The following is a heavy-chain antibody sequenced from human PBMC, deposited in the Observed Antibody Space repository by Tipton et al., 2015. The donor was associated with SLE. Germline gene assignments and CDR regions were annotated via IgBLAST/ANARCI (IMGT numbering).Heavy chain of an antibody. Sequence: SLRLSCAASGFTFSSYSMNWVRQAPGKGLEWVSGISGSGGSTYYADSVKGRFTFSRDNSKNTLYLQMNSLRDEDTAVYYCAKGLTTAEYWGQGTLVTVSS. CDR1: GFTFSSYS. CDR2: ISGSGGST. J-gene: IGHJ4*02. CDR3: AKGLTTAEY. D-gene: IGHD4-17*01. V-gene: IGHV3-23*01.